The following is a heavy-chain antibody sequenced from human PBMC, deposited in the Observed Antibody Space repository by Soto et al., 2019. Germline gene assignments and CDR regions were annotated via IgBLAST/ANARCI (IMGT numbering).Heavy chain of an antibody. D-gene: IGHD6-13*01. Sequence: GGSLRLSCAASGFTFSSYDMHWVRQATGKGLEWVSAIGTAGDTYYPGSVKGRFTISRENAKNSLYLQMNSLRAGDTAVYYCARAIAAAPVDYYGMDVWGQGTTVTVSS. CDR2: IGTAGDT. CDR3: ARAIAAAPVDYYGMDV. CDR1: GFTFSSYD. J-gene: IGHJ6*02. V-gene: IGHV3-13*04.